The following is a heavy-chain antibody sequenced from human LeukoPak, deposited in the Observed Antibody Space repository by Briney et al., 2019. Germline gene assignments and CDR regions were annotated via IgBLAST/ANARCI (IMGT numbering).Heavy chain of an antibody. Sequence: GGSLRLSCAASGFTFSSYGMHWVRQAPGKGLEWVAVISYDGSNKYYADSVKGRFTISRDNSKNTLYLQMNSLRAEDTAVYYCAKPLREYQLLYGMDVWGQGTTVIVSS. V-gene: IGHV3-30*18. CDR2: ISYDGSNK. D-gene: IGHD2-2*01. CDR1: GFTFSSYG. J-gene: IGHJ6*02. CDR3: AKPLREYQLLYGMDV.